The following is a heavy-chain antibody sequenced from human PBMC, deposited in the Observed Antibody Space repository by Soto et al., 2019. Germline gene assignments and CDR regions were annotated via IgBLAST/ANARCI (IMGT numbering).Heavy chain of an antibody. D-gene: IGHD4-17*01. CDR1: GGSISSSSYY. CDR2: IYYSGST. Sequence: QLQLQESGPGLVKPSETLSLTCTVSGGSISSSSYYWGWIRQPPGKGLEWIGSIYYSGSTYYNPSLKSRVTISVDTSKNQFARKLSSVTAADTAVYYCASSTVTTFYYYGMDVWGQGTTVTVSS. V-gene: IGHV4-39*01. J-gene: IGHJ6*02. CDR3: ASSTVTTFYYYGMDV.